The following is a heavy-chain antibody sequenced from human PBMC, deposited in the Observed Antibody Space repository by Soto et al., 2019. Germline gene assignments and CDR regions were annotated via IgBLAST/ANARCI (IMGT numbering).Heavy chain of an antibody. CDR1: GYTFTSYG. Sequence: ASVKVSCKASGYTFTSYGISWVRQAPGQGLEWMGWISAYNGNTNYAQKLQGRVTMTTDTSKNQFSLKLSSVTAADTAVYYCARVGRLVGANNAWFDPWGQGTLVTVSS. CDR2: ISAYNGNT. V-gene: IGHV1-18*01. J-gene: IGHJ5*02. D-gene: IGHD1-26*01. CDR3: ARVGRLVGANNAWFDP.